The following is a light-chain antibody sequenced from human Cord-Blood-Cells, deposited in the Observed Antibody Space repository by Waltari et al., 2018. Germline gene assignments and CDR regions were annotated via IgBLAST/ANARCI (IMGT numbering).Light chain of an antibody. J-gene: IGKJ1*01. Sequence: DIQMTETLSPLSAPVEDRDTITCRASQSISSWLSWYQQKPGKAPKLLFYKASSLESGVPSRFSGSGSGTEFTLTISSLQPDDFATYYCQQYNSYSWTFGQGTKVEIK. CDR2: KAS. CDR1: QSISSW. CDR3: QQYNSYSWT. V-gene: IGKV1-5*03.